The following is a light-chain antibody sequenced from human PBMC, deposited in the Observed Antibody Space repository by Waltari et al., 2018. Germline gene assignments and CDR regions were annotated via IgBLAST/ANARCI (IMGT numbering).Light chain of an antibody. Sequence: DIQMTQSPSSLAASVGDRVIISCRASQSVSRYLNWYQQKPGKAPKLLISAASTLQSGVPSRFSGSGSGTDFTLTINSLQPEDFVVYYCQQSYTTPMYTFGQGTKLEI. CDR2: AAS. CDR3: QQSYTTPMYT. CDR1: QSVSRY. J-gene: IGKJ2*01. V-gene: IGKV1-39*01.